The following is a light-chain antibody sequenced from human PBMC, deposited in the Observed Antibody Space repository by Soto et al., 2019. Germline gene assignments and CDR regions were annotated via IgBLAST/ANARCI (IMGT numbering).Light chain of an antibody. CDR2: GAS. J-gene: IGKJ2*02. Sequence: EIVMTQSPATLSVSPGERATLSCRASQSVSRNLAWYQQKPCHAPMLLIYGASTRATGIPARFSGSGSGTEYTLTINRLQSADVAVYYCQQNNTWRTCGQGTKLEIK. CDR3: QQNNTWRT. V-gene: IGKV3-15*01. CDR1: QSVSRN.